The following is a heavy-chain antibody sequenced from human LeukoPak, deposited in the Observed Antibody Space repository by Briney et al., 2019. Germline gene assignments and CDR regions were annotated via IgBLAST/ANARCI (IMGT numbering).Heavy chain of an antibody. CDR1: GFTFSSYG. D-gene: IGHD4-23*01. V-gene: IGHV3-33*01. J-gene: IGHJ6*02. Sequence: GGSLRLSCAASGFTFSSYGMHWVRQAPGKGLEWVAVIWYDGSNKYYADSVKGRFTISRDNSKNTLYLQMNSLRAEDTAVYYCARDRGVIRWPYYYYHGMDVWGQGTTVTVSS. CDR2: IWYDGSNK. CDR3: ARDRGVIRWPYYYYHGMDV.